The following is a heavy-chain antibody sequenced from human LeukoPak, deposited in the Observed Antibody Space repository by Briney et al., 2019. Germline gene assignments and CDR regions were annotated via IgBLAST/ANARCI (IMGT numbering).Heavy chain of an antibody. CDR3: ARRSGYSYGYYYYYMDV. J-gene: IGHJ6*03. V-gene: IGHV3-30*04. CDR2: ISYDGSNK. CDR1: GFTFSSYA. Sequence: TGGSLRLSCAASGFTFSSYAMHWVRQAPGKGLEWVAVISYDGSNKYYADSVKGRFTISRDNSKNTLYLQMNSLRAEDTAVYYCARRSGYSYGYYYYYMDVWGKGTTVTVSS. D-gene: IGHD5-18*01.